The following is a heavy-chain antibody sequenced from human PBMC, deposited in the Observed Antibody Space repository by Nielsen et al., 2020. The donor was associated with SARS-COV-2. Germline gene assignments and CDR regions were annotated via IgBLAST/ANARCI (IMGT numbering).Heavy chain of an antibody. Sequence: GESLKISCAASGFTFSSYGMHWVRQAPGKGLEWVAVIWYDGSNKYYADSVKGRFTISRDNSKNTLYLQMNSLRAEDTAVYYCAGAHTRRYFDWFYYGMDVWGQGTTVTVSS. CDR3: AGAHTRRYFDWFYYGMDV. CDR1: GFTFSSYG. V-gene: IGHV3-33*01. J-gene: IGHJ6*02. D-gene: IGHD3-9*01. CDR2: IWYDGSNK.